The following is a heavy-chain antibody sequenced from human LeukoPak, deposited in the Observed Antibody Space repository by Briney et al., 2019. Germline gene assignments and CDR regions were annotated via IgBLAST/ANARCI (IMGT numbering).Heavy chain of an antibody. J-gene: IGHJ4*02. CDR1: GFTFSSYA. D-gene: IGHD1-1*01. CDR3: AKDYVQLKVFDY. V-gene: IGHV3-23*01. Sequence: GGSLRLSCAASGFTFSSYAMSWVRQAPGKGLAWVSAISGSGGSTYYADSVKGRFTISRDNSKNTLYLQMNSLRAEDTAVYYCAKDYVQLKVFDYWGQGTLVTVSS. CDR2: ISGSGGST.